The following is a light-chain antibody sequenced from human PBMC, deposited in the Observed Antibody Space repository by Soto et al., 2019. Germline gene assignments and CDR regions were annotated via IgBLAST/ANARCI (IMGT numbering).Light chain of an antibody. CDR1: SSDIGGYKY. Sequence: QSALTQPRSVSGSPGQSVTISCTGTSSDIGGYKYVSWYQHHPGKAPKLLIYDVSERPSGVPDRFSGSKSGNTASLTISGLQAEDEADYYCCSYVAISVVFGGGTKVTVL. J-gene: IGLJ2*01. V-gene: IGLV2-11*01. CDR3: CSYVAISVV. CDR2: DVS.